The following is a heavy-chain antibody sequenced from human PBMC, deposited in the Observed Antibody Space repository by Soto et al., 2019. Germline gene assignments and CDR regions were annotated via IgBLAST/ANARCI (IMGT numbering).Heavy chain of an antibody. CDR2: TKTDGTT. Sequence: GGSLRLSCAASGFTFSRHWIHWVRQAPGQGLVWVSRTKTDGTTSFADSVRGRFTISRDNAENTLYLQMNSLRAEDTAVYYCAKEFNYDFWSGYYRYWGQGTLVPVSA. J-gene: IGHJ4*02. D-gene: IGHD3-3*01. CDR1: GFTFSRHW. V-gene: IGHV3-74*01. CDR3: AKEFNYDFWSGYYRY.